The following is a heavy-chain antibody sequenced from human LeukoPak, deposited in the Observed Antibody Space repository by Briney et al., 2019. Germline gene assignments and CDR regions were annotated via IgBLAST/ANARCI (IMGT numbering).Heavy chain of an antibody. CDR3: AKAPLYGGYYYGMDV. D-gene: IGHD4/OR15-4a*01. CDR2: ISWNSGSI. CDR1: GFTFDDYA. J-gene: IGHJ6*02. Sequence: GRSLRLSCAASGFTFDDYAMHWVRQAPGKGLEWVSGISWNSGSIGYADSVKGRFTISRDNAKNSLYLQMNSLRAEDTALYYCAKAPLYGGYYYGMDVWGQGTTVTVSS. V-gene: IGHV3-9*01.